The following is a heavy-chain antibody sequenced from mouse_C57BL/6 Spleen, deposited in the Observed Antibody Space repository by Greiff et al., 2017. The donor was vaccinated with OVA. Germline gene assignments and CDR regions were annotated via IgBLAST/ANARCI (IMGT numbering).Heavy chain of an antibody. V-gene: IGHV1-9*01. CDR2: ILPGSGST. D-gene: IGHD1-1*01. CDR3: ARRSYGSGTY. J-gene: IGHJ3*01. CDR1: GYTFTGYW. Sequence: VQLQESGAELMKPGASVKLSCKATGYTFTGYWIEWVKQRPGHGLEWIGEILPGSGSTTYNEKFKGKATFTAATSANTAYMQLSSLTTEDSAIYYCARRSYGSGTYWGQGTLVTVAA.